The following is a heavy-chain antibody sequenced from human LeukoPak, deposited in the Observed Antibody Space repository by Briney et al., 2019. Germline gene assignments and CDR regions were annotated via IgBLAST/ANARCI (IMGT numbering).Heavy chain of an antibody. Sequence: ASVKLSCKASGYTFTRYYMHWVRQAPGQGLEWMGIINPSGGSTSYAQKFQGRVTMTRDMSTSTVYMELSSLRSEDTAVYYCARGGSGWYGSSGHAFDIWGQGTMVTVSS. CDR2: INPSGGST. J-gene: IGHJ3*02. V-gene: IGHV1-46*01. CDR3: ARGGSGWYGSSGHAFDI. CDR1: GYTFTRYY. D-gene: IGHD6-19*01.